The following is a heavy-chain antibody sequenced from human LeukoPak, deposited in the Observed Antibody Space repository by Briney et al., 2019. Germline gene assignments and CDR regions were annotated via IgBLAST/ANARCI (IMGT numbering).Heavy chain of an antibody. CDR3: AREAVYYDSSGYYGGFDY. V-gene: IGHV1-2*02. CDR1: GYTFTGYY. J-gene: IGHJ4*02. D-gene: IGHD3-22*01. Sequence: ASVKVSCKASGYTFTGYYMHWVRQAPGQGLEWMGWINPDSGGTNYAQKFQGRVTMTRDTSISTAYMELSRLRSDDTAVYYCAREAVYYDSSGYYGGFDYWGQGTLVTVSS. CDR2: INPDSGGT.